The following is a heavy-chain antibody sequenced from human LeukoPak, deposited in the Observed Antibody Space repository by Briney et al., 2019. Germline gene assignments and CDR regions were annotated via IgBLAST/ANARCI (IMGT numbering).Heavy chain of an antibody. CDR2: MYHSGNT. CDR1: GGSISSSSYY. V-gene: IGHV4-39*01. CDR3: ATQQCSGGSCYSRAIWFDP. Sequence: RPSETLSLTCTVSGGSISSSSYYWGWIRQPPGKGLEWIASMYHSGNTFYNPSLGSRVTVSVDTSKNQFSLKLNSVTAADTAVYYCATQQCSGGSCYSRAIWFDPWGQGTLVTVSS. J-gene: IGHJ5*02. D-gene: IGHD2-15*01.